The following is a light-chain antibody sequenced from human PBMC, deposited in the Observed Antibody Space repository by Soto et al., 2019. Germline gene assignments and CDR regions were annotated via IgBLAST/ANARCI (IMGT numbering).Light chain of an antibody. Sequence: QSVLTQPASVSGSPGQSITISCTGTRSDVDGYNYVSWYQQQPGKAPKFMIYDVTNRPSGVSNSFSGSKSGNTASLTISGLQAEDEADYYCCSYTTSNTRQIVFGTGTKVTVL. J-gene: IGLJ1*01. V-gene: IGLV2-14*01. CDR2: DVT. CDR1: RSDVDGYNY. CDR3: CSYTTSNTRQIV.